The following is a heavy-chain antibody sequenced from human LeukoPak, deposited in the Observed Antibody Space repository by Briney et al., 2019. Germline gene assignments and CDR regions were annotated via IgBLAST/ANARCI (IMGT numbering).Heavy chain of an antibody. V-gene: IGHV3-23*01. Sequence: GGSLRLPCAVSGITLSNYGMSWVRHAPGKGLEWVAGISDSGGRTNYADSVKGRFTISRDNPKNTLYLQMNSLRAEDTAVYFCAKRGVVIRVVLVGFHKEAYYFDSWGQGALVTVSS. CDR2: ISDSGGRT. CDR1: GITLSNYG. J-gene: IGHJ4*02. CDR3: AKRGVVIRVVLVGFHKEAYYFDS. D-gene: IGHD3-10*01.